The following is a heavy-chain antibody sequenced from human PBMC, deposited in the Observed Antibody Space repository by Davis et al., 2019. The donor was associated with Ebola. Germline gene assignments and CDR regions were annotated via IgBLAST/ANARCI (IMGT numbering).Heavy chain of an antibody. V-gene: IGHV5-51*01. J-gene: IGHJ5*02. CDR1: GYSFSDSW. D-gene: IGHD5-18*01. CDR2: IFPRDSDT. CDR3: ARGEDNYGWTSEWYFDP. Sequence: GESLKISCRGSGYSFSDSWIAWVRQLPGKGLEWMGIIFPRDSDTRYSPSFQGQVTISVDKSISTTYLQWSSLKASDTATYYCARGEDNYGWTSEWYFDPWGQGTLVTVSS.